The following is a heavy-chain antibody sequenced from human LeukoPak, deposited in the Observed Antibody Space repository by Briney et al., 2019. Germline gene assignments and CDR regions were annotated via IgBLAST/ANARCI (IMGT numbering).Heavy chain of an antibody. V-gene: IGHV4-59*01. Sequence: SETLSLTCTVSGGSISSYYWSWIRQPPGKGLEWIGYIYYSGSTNYNPSLKSRVTISVDTSKNQFSLKLSSVTAADTAVYYCARDGYGGAGYFDYWGQGTLVTVSS. D-gene: IGHD5-18*01. CDR1: GGSISSYY. CDR3: ARDGYGGAGYFDY. CDR2: IYYSGST. J-gene: IGHJ4*02.